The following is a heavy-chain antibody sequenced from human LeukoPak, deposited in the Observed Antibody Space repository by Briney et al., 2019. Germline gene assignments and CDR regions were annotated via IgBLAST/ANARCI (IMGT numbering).Heavy chain of an antibody. CDR2: ISYDGSNK. V-gene: IGHV3-30-3*01. CDR1: GFTFSSHA. J-gene: IGHJ4*02. D-gene: IGHD3-10*01. CDR3: ARDPTQDGSGSYPSDY. Sequence: PGGSLRLSCVASGFTFSSHAMHWVRQAPGKGLEWVAVISYDGSNKHYADSVKGRFTISRDNSKNTLYLGMNSLRAEDTAVYYCARDPTQDGSGSYPSDYWGRGTLVTVSS.